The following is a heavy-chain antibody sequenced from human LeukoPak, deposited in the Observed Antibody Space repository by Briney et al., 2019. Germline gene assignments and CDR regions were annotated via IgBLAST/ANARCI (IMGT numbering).Heavy chain of an antibody. CDR1: GFTFSSYS. J-gene: IGHJ3*02. Sequence: GGSLRLSCAASGFTFSSYSMNWVRQAPGKGLEWVSYISSSSTIYYADSVKGRFTISRDNAKNSLYLQMNSLRAEDTAVYYCATSGSYFVGSGDAFDIWGQGTMVTVSS. V-gene: IGHV3-48*04. D-gene: IGHD1-26*01. CDR3: ATSGSYFVGSGDAFDI. CDR2: ISSSSTI.